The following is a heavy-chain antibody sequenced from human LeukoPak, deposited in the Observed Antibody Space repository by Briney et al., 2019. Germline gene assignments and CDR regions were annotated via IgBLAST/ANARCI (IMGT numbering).Heavy chain of an antibody. CDR2: IYYTGST. D-gene: IGHD4-11*01. CDR1: GDSISSSY. CDR3: AQGSSNWANFDY. Sequence: SETLSLTCSVSGDSISSSYWSWIRQPPGKGLQWIGFIYYTGSTNYNPSLKSRVTISVDTSKNQFSLKLSSVTAADTAVYYCAQGSSNWANFDYWGQGTLVTVSS. V-gene: IGHV4-59*01. J-gene: IGHJ4*02.